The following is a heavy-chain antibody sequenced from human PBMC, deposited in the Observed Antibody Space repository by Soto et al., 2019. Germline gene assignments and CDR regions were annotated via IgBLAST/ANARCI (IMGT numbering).Heavy chain of an antibody. J-gene: IGHJ6*04. CDR3: ARDDGLWDGGRWYGVPLDG. Sequence: EVHLVESGGGLVQPGGSLRLSCAASGFTVSSKYMSWVRQAPGKGLEWVSLIQSGGPTYYADSVKGRFTISRDTSENTLHPQMGRLGGEGPGGYYWARDDGLWDGGRWYGVPLDGWGKGTTVTVSS. CDR2: IQSGGPT. CDR1: GFTVSSKY. D-gene: IGHD2-15*01. V-gene: IGHV3-66*01.